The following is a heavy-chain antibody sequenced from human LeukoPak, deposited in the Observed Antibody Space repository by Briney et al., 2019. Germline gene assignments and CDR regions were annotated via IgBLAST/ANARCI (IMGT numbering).Heavy chain of an antibody. D-gene: IGHD3-22*01. Sequence: SETLSLTCSVSGASINIGSYEWHWIRQSADKGLEWIGRIYSSGRFYSNGKTKYNPSLESRVTISVDTSKNQFSLKLSSVTAADTAVYYCASDYYYDSSGPFDYWGQGTLVTVSS. V-gene: IGHV4-61*02. J-gene: IGHJ4*02. CDR1: GASINIGSYE. CDR3: ASDYYYDSSGPFDY. CDR2: IYSSGRFYSNGKT.